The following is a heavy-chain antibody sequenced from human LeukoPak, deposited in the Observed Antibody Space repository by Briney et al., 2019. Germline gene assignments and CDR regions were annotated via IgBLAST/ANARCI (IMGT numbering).Heavy chain of an antibody. V-gene: IGHV3-48*01. CDR1: GFTFSNYA. CDR3: ARDSSTWFGELYWFDP. J-gene: IGHJ5*02. CDR2: ISSSSSTI. Sequence: GGSLRLSCAASGFTFSNYAMSWVRQAPGKGLEWVSYISSSSSTIYYADSVKGRFTISRDNAKNSLYLQMNSLRAEDTAVYYCARDSSTWFGELYWFDPWGQGTLVTVSS. D-gene: IGHD3-10*01.